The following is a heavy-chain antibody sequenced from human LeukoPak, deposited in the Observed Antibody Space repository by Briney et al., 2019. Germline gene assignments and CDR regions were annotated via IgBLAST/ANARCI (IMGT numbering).Heavy chain of an antibody. V-gene: IGHV4-4*07. D-gene: IGHD5-24*01. CDR1: GGSNSSYY. CDR2: IYTSGST. CDR3: ARGGDGYNFDY. J-gene: IGHJ4*02. Sequence: PSETLSLTCTVSGGSNSSYYWSWIRQPARKGLEWIGRIYTSGSTNYNPSLKSRVTISVDTSKNQFSLKLSSVTAADTAVYYCARGGDGYNFDYWGQGTLVTVSS.